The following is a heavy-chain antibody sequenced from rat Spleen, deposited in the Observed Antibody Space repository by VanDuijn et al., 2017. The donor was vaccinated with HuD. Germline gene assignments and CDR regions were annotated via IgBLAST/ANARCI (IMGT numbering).Heavy chain of an antibody. V-gene: IGHV5-7*01. J-gene: IGHJ3*01. CDR1: GFTFSDYN. D-gene: IGHD1-6*01. CDR2: ISYDGSGT. CDR3: ARPGYGYPFAY. Sequence: EVQLVESGGGLVQPGRSLKLSCAASGFTFSDYNMAWVRQAPKKGLEWVATISYDGSGTYYRDPVKGRFAISRDNAKSTLYLQMDSLRSDDTATFYCARPGYGYPFAYWGQGTLVTVSS.